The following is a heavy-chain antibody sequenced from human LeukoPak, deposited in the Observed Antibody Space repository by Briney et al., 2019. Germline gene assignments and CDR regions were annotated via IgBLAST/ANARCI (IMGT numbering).Heavy chain of an antibody. CDR3: AATPTAAAVPFDY. J-gene: IGHJ4*02. CDR1: GGSISSYY. V-gene: IGHV4-59*01. Sequence: SETLSLTCTVSGGSISSYYWSWIRQPPGKGLEWIGYIYYSGSTNYNPSLKSRVTISVDTSKNQFSLKLSSVTAADTAVYYCAATPTAAAVPFDYWGQGTLVTVSS. CDR2: IYYSGST. D-gene: IGHD6-13*01.